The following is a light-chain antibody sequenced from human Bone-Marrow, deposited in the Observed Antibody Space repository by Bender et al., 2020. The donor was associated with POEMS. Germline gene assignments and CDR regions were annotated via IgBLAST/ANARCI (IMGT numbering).Light chain of an antibody. V-gene: IGLV1-44*01. Sequence: QSVLTQPPSASGTPGQSVTISCSGTSSNFGNNAANWYQHVPGTAPKLLIYSNNQRPSGVPDRFSASTSGTSASLAISGLHSDDEADYYCSSWDDSLNGWVFGGGPKLAVL. CDR1: SSNFGNNA. CDR3: SSWDDSLNGWV. CDR2: SNN. J-gene: IGLJ3*02.